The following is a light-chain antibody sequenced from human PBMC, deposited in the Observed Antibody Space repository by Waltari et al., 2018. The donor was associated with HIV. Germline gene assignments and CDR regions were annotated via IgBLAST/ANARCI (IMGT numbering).Light chain of an antibody. Sequence: QSVLTQPPSVSGAPGQRVTISCTGSSSNIGAGYDVHWYQQLPGTAPKLRINGNSIRPSGVLDRCSGSKSGTSASLAITGLQAEDEADYYCQSYDSSLSGTVFGGGTKLTVL. CDR2: GNS. CDR3: QSYDSSLSGTV. J-gene: IGLJ3*02. CDR1: SSNIGAGYD. V-gene: IGLV1-40*01.